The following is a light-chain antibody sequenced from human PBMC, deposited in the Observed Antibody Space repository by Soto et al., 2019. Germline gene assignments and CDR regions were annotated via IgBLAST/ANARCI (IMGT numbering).Light chain of an antibody. J-gene: IGKJ4*01. CDR1: QGIGDT. CDR2: DTS. V-gene: IGKV3-15*01. Sequence: EVGMRQSPATLSVSQGEGATLSCRASQGIGDTLAWYQHKPGQTPRLLIYDTSTRATGVPTRFSGSRSGAEFTLTINSLQSEDFAVYYCQPYNNWPLTFGGGTKVDIK. CDR3: QPYNNWPLT.